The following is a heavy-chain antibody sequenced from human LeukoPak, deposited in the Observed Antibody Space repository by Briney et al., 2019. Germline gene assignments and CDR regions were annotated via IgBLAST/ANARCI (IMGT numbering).Heavy chain of an antibody. Sequence: GGSLRLSCVASGHPFSNYLMNWVPRAPGRGVEWVLGISHSGSSRYYADSVKGPFTISRDNSKSTLYLQMDRLRVEDTAVYYCAMALDYWGQGTLVTVSS. J-gene: IGHJ4*02. CDR2: ISHSGSSR. CDR3: AMALDY. CDR1: GHPFSNYL. V-gene: IGHV3-23*01.